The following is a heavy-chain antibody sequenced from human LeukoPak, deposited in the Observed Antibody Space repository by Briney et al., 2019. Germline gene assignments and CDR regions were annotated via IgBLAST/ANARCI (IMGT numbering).Heavy chain of an antibody. V-gene: IGHV3-33*01. CDR2: IWYDGNNK. Sequence: PGGSLRLSCAASGFTFSSYGMHWVRQAPGKGLEWVAVIWYDGNNKYYADSVKGRFTISRDNSKNTLYLQMNSLRAEDTAVYYCARLGVRGVIGSGYWGQGALVTVSS. D-gene: IGHD3-10*01. CDR3: ARLGVRGVIGSGY. J-gene: IGHJ4*02. CDR1: GFTFSSYG.